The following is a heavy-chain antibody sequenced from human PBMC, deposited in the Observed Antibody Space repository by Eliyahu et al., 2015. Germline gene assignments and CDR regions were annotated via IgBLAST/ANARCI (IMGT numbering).Heavy chain of an antibody. CDR2: IIALLGTA. D-gene: IGHD4-17*01. Sequence: LEWMGGIIALLGTANYAQRFQDRVTITADSSTSTAYMELSSLRSEDTALYYCVGGPYGDYGGPAGQTYYYFDMDVWGQGTKVTVSS. J-gene: IGHJ6*02. CDR3: VGGPYGDYGGPAGQTYYYFDMDV. V-gene: IGHV1-69*01.